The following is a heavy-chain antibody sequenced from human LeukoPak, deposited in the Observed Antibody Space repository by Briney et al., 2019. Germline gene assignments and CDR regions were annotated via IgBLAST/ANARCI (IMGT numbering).Heavy chain of an antibody. CDR1: GGSISSSSSIY. J-gene: IGHJ4*02. CDR3: ARSRAYSYGYLDY. Sequence: SDTLSLTCSLCGGSISSSSSIYWGWTRQPPGKGLEWIGSIYYSGSTYYNPSLKSRVTISVDTSKNQFSLQLSSVTAADTAVYYCARSRAYSYGYLDYWGQGILVTV. CDR2: IYYSGST. V-gene: IGHV4-39*01. D-gene: IGHD5-18*01.